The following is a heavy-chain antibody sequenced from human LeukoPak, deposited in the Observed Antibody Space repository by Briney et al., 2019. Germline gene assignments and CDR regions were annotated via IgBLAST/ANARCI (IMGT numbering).Heavy chain of an antibody. Sequence: GGSLRLSCAASGFTISDYYMSWIRQAPGKGLEWVSYISSSGSTIYYADSVKGRLTISRDNSKNTLYLQMNSLRAEDTAVYYCATSSGYYYYYGMDVWGQGTTVTVSS. D-gene: IGHD3-22*01. CDR1: GFTISDYY. V-gene: IGHV3-11*04. J-gene: IGHJ6*02. CDR2: ISSSGSTI. CDR3: ATSSGYYYYYGMDV.